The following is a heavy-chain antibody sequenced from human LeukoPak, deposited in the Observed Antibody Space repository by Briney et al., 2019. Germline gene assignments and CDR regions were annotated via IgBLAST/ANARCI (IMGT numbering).Heavy chain of an antibody. D-gene: IGHD5-12*01. J-gene: IGHJ4*02. V-gene: IGHV3-23*01. CDR1: GFAFGSYA. Sequence: GGSLRLSCTASGFAFGSYAMAWVRQAPRKGLEGVAAIGSDYDRVHEDSVKGRFTISRDNSKSTLYLQMDNLRPEDTAVYFCAKSAGVATIYFDCWGQGALVTVSS. CDR2: IGSDYDR. CDR3: AKSAGVATIYFDC.